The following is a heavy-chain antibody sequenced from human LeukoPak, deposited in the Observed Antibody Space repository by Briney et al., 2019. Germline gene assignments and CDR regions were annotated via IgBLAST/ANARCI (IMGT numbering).Heavy chain of an antibody. J-gene: IGHJ4*02. CDR1: GFTISRHG. Sequence: GRSLRVSCAPSGFTISRHGMRWVRQAPGKGLEWVAIISNDGSRKYYAHSVEGRFAISRDNSKNTLYLQMDSLRAEDTAVYYCVSFYETYWGRGTLVTVSS. V-gene: IGHV3-30*03. CDR2: ISNDGSRK. CDR3: VSFYETY. D-gene: IGHD2-2*01.